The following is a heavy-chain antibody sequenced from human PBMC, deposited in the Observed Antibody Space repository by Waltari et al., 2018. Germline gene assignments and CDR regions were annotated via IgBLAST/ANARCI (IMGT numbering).Heavy chain of an antibody. CDR3: ARHGGYWYFDL. Sequence: QVQLQEAGPGLVKPSQTLSLTRNVPAGSISRESSDWIWIRQPAGKGLEWIGRIYSSGATVYNPSLKSRVTISLDTSSNQFSLKLSSVTAADTAVYYCARHGGYWYFDLWGRGTLVTVSS. J-gene: IGHJ2*01. CDR1: AGSISRESSD. D-gene: IGHD3-16*01. V-gene: IGHV4-61*02. CDR2: IYSSGAT.